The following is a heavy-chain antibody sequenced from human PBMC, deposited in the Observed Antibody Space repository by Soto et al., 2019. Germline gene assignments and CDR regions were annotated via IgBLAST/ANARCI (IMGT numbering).Heavy chain of an antibody. J-gene: IGHJ4*02. D-gene: IGHD5-12*01. CDR2: MNPNSGNT. Sequence: QVQLVQSGAEVKKPGASVKVSCKASGYTFTSYDINWVRQATGQGLEWMGWMNPNSGNTGYAQKFQGRVTMTRNTSISTAYMELSRMRSEDTAVYYCARWIWSGSGYDFDYWGQGTLVTVSS. V-gene: IGHV1-8*01. CDR1: GYTFTSYD. CDR3: ARWIWSGSGYDFDY.